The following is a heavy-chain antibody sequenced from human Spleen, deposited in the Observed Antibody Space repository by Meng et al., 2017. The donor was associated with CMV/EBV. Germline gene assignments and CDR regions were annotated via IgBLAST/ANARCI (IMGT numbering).Heavy chain of an antibody. V-gene: IGHV4-39*07. J-gene: IGHJ4*02. CDR3: ARANEAVSTGAFDY. D-gene: IGHD4-11*01. Sequence: GSLRLSCAASGFTFSSYGMHWVRQAPGKGLEWIGSIHYSGNTYYNPSLESRVTISVDSSKNQFSLKLSSVTAADTAVFYCARANEAVSTGAFDYWGQGKVVTVSS. CDR2: IHYSGNT. CDR1: GFTFSSYG.